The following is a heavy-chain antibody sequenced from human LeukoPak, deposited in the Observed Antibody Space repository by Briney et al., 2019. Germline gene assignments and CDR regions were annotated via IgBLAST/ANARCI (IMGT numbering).Heavy chain of an antibody. V-gene: IGHV3-23*01. D-gene: IGHD3-9*01. CDR3: ARHRLVINWFDP. J-gene: IGHJ5*02. Sequence: GGSLRLSCAASGFTFSSYAMSWVRQAPGKGLEWVSAISGSGDYTYYADSVKGRVTISRDNSKNTLYLQMSSLRAEDTAVYYCARHRLVINWFDPWGQGTLVTVSS. CDR2: ISGSGDYT. CDR1: GFTFSSYA.